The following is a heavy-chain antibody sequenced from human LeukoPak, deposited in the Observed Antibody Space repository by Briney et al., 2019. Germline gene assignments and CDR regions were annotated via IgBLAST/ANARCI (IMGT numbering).Heavy chain of an antibody. D-gene: IGHD3-16*02. V-gene: IGHV4-34*01. CDR1: GGSFSGHY. Sequence: PSGTLSLTCGVYGGSFSGHYWNWIRQPPGKGLEWIGEIDHSGSTKYNPSLKSRVTISVDTSKNQFSLKLSSVTAADTAVYYCARRAYYDYVWGSYRNNWFDPWGQGTLVTVSS. CDR3: ARRAYYDYVWGSYRNNWFDP. J-gene: IGHJ5*02. CDR2: IDHSGST.